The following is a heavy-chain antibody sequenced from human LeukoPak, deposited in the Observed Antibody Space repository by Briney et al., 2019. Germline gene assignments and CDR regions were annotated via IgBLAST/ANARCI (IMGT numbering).Heavy chain of an antibody. Sequence: PGGSLRLSCSASGFTFAMNWVRQAPGKGLEWVSSLSTGGGTAFYADSVKGRFTISRDNSKSTLYLQMNSLRVEDTAVYYCVKGTSWINPYFYMDVWGKGTTVIVSS. CDR1: GFTFA. CDR2: LSTGGGTA. J-gene: IGHJ6*03. V-gene: IGHV3-23*01. CDR3: VKGTSWINPYFYMDV. D-gene: IGHD2-2*01.